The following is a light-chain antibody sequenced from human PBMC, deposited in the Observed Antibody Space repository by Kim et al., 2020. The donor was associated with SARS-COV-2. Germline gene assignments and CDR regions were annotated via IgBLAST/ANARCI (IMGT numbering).Light chain of an antibody. CDR3: ETWDSNTRV. Sequence: SVKLTCTLSSGHSSYIIAWHQQQPGKAPRYLMKLEGSGSYNKGSGVPDRFSGSSSGADHYLTISNLQSEDEADYYCETWDSNTRVFGGGTQLTVL. V-gene: IGLV4-60*03. CDR2: LEGSGSY. J-gene: IGLJ3*02. CDR1: SGHSSYI.